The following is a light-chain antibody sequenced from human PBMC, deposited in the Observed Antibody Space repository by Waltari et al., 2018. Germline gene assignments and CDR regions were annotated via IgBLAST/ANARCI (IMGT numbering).Light chain of an antibody. V-gene: IGLV1-44*01. CDR2: RND. CDR3: SVWDDSLNGWV. Sequence: QSVLTQPPSASGTPGQRVTISCSGSNSNIGSNTVSWYEQLPGMAPKLLLFRNDQRPSGVPDRFSGSKSGTSASLAISGLQSEDEADYYFSVWDDSLNGWVFGGETRLAVL. CDR1: NSNIGSNT. J-gene: IGLJ3*02.